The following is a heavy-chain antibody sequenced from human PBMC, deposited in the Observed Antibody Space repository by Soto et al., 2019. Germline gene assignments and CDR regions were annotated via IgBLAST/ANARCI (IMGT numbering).Heavy chain of an antibody. D-gene: IGHD6-19*01. Sequence: PSETLSLTCAVYGGFVSSGSYYWRWIRQPPGKGLEWIGYIYYSGSTNYNPSLKSRVTISVDTSKNQFSLKLSSVTAADTAVYYCARGRLEGWYELAFDIWGQGTMVTVSS. CDR1: GGFVSSGSYY. V-gene: IGHV4-61*01. CDR3: ARGRLEGWYELAFDI. J-gene: IGHJ3*02. CDR2: IYYSGST.